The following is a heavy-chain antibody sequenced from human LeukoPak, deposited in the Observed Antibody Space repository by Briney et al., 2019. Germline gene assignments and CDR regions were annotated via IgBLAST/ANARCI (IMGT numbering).Heavy chain of an antibody. V-gene: IGHV3-23*01. J-gene: IGHJ6*02. CDR3: AKGRTAAAVTRSGMDV. D-gene: IGHD6-13*01. Sequence: GGSLRLSCAASGFTFSSYAMSWVRQAPGKGLEWVSAISGSGGGTYYADSVKGRFTISRVNSNNTLYLQMNSLRAEDTAVYYCAKGRTAAAVTRSGMDVWGQGTTVTVSS. CDR2: ISGSGGGT. CDR1: GFTFSSYA.